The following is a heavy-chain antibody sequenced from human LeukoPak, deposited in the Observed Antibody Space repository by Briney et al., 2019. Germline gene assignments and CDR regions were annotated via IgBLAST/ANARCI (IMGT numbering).Heavy chain of an antibody. CDR2: ISGSGGST. Sequence: GGSLRLSCAASGFTFSSYAMNWVRQAPGRGLEWVSGISGSGGSTYYADSEKGRFTISRDNSKNTLSLHMSSLRAEDTAVYYCASRNFYESRHYGIAYWGQGTLVTVSS. J-gene: IGHJ4*02. D-gene: IGHD3-22*01. CDR1: GFTFSSYA. CDR3: ASRNFYESRHYGIAY. V-gene: IGHV3-23*01.